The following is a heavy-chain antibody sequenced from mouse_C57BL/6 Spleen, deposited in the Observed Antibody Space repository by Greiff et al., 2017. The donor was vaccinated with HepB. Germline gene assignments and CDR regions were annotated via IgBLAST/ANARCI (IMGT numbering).Heavy chain of an antibody. V-gene: IGHV1-72*01. D-gene: IGHD2-4*01. CDR3: ARGYDYDAGRGGFDV. Sequence: QVQLKQSGAELVKPGASVKLSCKASGYTFTSYWMRWVKQRPGRGLEWIGRIDPNSGGTKYNEKFKSKATLTVDKPSSTAYMQLSSLTSEDSAVYYCARGYDYDAGRGGFDVWGTGTTVTVSS. CDR1: GYTFTSYW. J-gene: IGHJ1*03. CDR2: IDPNSGGT.